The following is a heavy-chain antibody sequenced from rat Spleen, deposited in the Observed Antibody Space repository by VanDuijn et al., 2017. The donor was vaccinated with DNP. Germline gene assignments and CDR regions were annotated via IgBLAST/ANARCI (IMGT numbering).Heavy chain of an antibody. J-gene: IGHJ2*01. CDR3: AMPTA. CDR2: IFYDGNNT. Sequence: EVQLVESGGGLVQPGRSLKLSCAASGFTFSDYNMAWVRQAPKKGLEWVATIFYDGNNTYYGDSVKGRFTVSRDNAKKTLYLQMDSLRSEDTATYYCAMPTAWGQGIMVTVSS. V-gene: IGHV5-7*01. CDR1: GFTFSDYN.